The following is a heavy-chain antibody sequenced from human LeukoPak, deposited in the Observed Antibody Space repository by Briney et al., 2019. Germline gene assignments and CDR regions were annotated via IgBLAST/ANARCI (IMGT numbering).Heavy chain of an antibody. CDR2: IYYSGST. V-gene: IGHV4-39*07. Sequence: TSETLSLTCSVSGGSISSISYYWGWIRQPPGKGLEWIGSIYYSGSTYSNPSLKSRVTISVDTSKNQFSLRLSSVTAADTAVYYCARLRVRGYGYGPWEGPTWVDYWGRGTLVTVSS. J-gene: IGHJ4*02. CDR1: GGSISSISYY. D-gene: IGHD5-18*01. CDR3: ARLRVRGYGYGPWEGPTWVDY.